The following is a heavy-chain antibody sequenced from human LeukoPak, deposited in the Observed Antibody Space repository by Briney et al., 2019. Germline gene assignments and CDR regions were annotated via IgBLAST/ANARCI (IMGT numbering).Heavy chain of an antibody. CDR3: ARDLIHRSGEANY. CDR1: GFTFSSYT. D-gene: IGHD3-22*01. J-gene: IGHJ4*02. Sequence: GGSLRLSCAASGFTFSSYTMNWVRQAPGKGLEWVSSISGSSSYIYYADSVKGRFTISRDNAKNSLYLQMNSLRAEDTAVYYCARDLIHRSGEANYWGQGTLVTVSS. V-gene: IGHV3-21*04. CDR2: ISGSSSYI.